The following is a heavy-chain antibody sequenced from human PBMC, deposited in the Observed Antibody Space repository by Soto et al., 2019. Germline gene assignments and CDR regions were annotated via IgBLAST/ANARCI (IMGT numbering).Heavy chain of an antibody. J-gene: IGHJ4*02. CDR2: ISGSGDST. CDR3: AKGRRCSGGRCEPSPFY. D-gene: IGHD2-15*01. V-gene: IGHV3-23*01. CDR1: GFTFSSYA. Sequence: GGSLRLSCAASGFTFSSYAMSWVRQAPGKGLEWVSGISGSGDSTYYADSVKGRFTISRDSSKNTLYLQTMYLQMSSLRAEDTAVYYCAKGRRCSGGRCEPSPFYWGQGTLVTVSS.